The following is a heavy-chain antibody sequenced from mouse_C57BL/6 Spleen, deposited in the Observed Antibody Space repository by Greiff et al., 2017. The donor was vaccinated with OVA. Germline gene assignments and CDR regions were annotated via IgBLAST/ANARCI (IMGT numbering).Heavy chain of an antibody. CDR2: INYDGSST. CDR3: ARDDRDYGSSYDY. CDR1: GFTFSDYY. V-gene: IGHV5-16*01. Sequence: DVHLVESEGGLVQPGSSMKLSCTASGFTFSDYYMAWVRQVPEKGLEWVANINYDGSSTYYLDSLKSRFIISRDNAKNILYLQMSSLKSEDTATYYCARDDRDYGSSYDYWGQGTTLTVSS. D-gene: IGHD1-1*01. J-gene: IGHJ2*01.